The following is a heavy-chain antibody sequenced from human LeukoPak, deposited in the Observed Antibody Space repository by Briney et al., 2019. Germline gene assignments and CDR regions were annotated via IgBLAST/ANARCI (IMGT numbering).Heavy chain of an antibody. CDR1: GYTFTSYY. Sequence: GASVKVSCKASGYTFTSYYMHWVRQAPGQGLEWMGIINPSGGSTSYAQKFQGRVTMTRDTSTSTVYMELSSLRSEDTAAYYCAREIGSGYSSSWPRASDAFDIWGQGTMVTVSS. V-gene: IGHV1-46*01. J-gene: IGHJ3*02. CDR2: INPSGGST. CDR3: AREIGSGYSSSWPRASDAFDI. D-gene: IGHD6-13*01.